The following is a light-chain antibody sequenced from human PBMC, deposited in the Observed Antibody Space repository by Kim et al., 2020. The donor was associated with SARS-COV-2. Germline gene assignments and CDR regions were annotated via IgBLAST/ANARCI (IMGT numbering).Light chain of an antibody. CDR1: RSNIGNNY. CDR3: GTWDSSLSAAV. CDR2: DNN. V-gene: IGLV1-51*01. Sequence: GQKVTISCSGRRSNIGNNYVSWYQQLPGAAPKLLIFDNNQRPSGIPDRFSGSKSGTSATLGITGLQTGDEADYYCGTWDSSLSAAVFGGGTQLTVL. J-gene: IGLJ7*01.